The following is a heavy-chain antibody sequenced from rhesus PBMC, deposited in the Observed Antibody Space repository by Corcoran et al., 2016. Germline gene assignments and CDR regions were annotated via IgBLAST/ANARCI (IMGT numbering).Heavy chain of an antibody. J-gene: IGHJ6*01. CDR1: GFTFSSYG. Sequence: EVQLVESGGGLVQPGGSLRLSCAASGFTFSSYGMSGVRQAPGKGLEWVSYICAGGSSTKYSDSVKGRFTISRDNSKNTLSMQMNSLRAEDTAVYYCAKGGYSGYRYYGLDSWGQGVVVTVSS. V-gene: IGHV3S5*01. D-gene: IGHD5-42*01. CDR3: AKGGYSGYRYYGLDS. CDR2: ICAGGSST.